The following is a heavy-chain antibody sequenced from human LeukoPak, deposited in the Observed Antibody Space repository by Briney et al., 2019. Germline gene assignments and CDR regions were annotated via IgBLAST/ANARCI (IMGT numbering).Heavy chain of an antibody. V-gene: IGHV4-38-2*01. Sequence: SETLSLTCAVSGYSISNGYYWGWIRQPPGKGLEWIGSIYHSGSSYYNPSLRSRGSFSVDTSKNHFSLKLTSVTAVDTAVYYCARAGSGSRDYFDYWGQGTLFTVSS. CDR2: IYHSGSS. J-gene: IGHJ4*02. D-gene: IGHD2-15*01. CDR1: GYSISNGYY. CDR3: ARAGSGSRDYFDY.